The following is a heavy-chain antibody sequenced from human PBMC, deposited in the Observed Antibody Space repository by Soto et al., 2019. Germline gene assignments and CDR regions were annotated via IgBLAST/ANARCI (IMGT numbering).Heavy chain of an antibody. CDR2: FDPEDGDP. D-gene: IGHD2-2*01. V-gene: IGHV1-24*01. CDR3: AMEDIVVVPAAMWDYFDY. J-gene: IGHJ4*02. Sequence: ASVKVSCKVSGHTLSDFSMHWVRQAPGRGLEWMGGFDPEDGDPIYAQNFQGRVTMTEDSSTDTAYMELSSLGSEDTAVYYCAMEDIVVVPAAMWDYFDYWGQGTLVTVSS. CDR1: GHTLSDFS.